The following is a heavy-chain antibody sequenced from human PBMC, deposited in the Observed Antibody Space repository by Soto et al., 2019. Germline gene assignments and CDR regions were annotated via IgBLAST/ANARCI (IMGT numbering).Heavy chain of an antibody. V-gene: IGHV4-31*03. D-gene: IGHD6-19*01. CDR1: GGSISSGGYY. CDR3: AKDTSGWRGWFDP. J-gene: IGHJ5*02. CDR2: IYYSGST. Sequence: PSETLSLTCTVSGGSISSGGYYWSWIRHHPGKGLEWIGNIYYSGSTYYNPSLKSRVTISVDTSKNQFSLKLSSVTAADTAVYYCAKDTSGWRGWFDPWGQGTLVTVSS.